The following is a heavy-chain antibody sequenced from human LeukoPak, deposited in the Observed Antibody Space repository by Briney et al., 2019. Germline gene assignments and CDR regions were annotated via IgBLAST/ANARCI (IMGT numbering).Heavy chain of an antibody. CDR3: ANADRYCSDGSCLVPDAFDF. CDR2: IYHTGST. CDR1: DASISSGAYY. Sequence: PSETLSLTCTVSDASISSGAYYWTWIRQPPGKGLEWIGYIYHTGSTYYNPSLKSRVTISVDMSKNQFSLKLTSVTAADTAKYYCANADRYCSDGSCLVPDAFDFWGQGTVVTVSS. D-gene: IGHD2-15*01. J-gene: IGHJ3*01. V-gene: IGHV4-30-2*01.